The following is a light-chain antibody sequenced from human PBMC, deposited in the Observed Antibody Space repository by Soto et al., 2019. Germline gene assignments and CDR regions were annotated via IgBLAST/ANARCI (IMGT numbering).Light chain of an antibody. CDR1: QSISSW. CDR3: QQYNSYSSWT. J-gene: IGKJ1*01. Sequence: DIQMTQSPSTLSASVGDRVTIPCRASQSISSWLAWYQQKPGTAPKLLMYDASSLESGVPSRFSGSGSGTEFTLTISSLQPDDFATYYCQQYNSYSSWTFGQGTKVEIK. V-gene: IGKV1-5*01. CDR2: DAS.